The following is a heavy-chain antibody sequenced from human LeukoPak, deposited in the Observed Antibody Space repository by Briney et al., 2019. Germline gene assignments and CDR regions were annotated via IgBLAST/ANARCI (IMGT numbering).Heavy chain of an antibody. J-gene: IGHJ4*02. CDR2: ISRNGDST. CDR3: ANQISGWVY. D-gene: IGHD6-19*01. Sequence: PGGSLRLSCSASGFTFSSFAMHWVRQAPGKGLEYVSAISRNGDSTYYADSVKGRFTISRDNSKNTLYLQMSSLRTEDTAVYYCANQISGWVYWGQGTLVTVSS. CDR1: GFTFSSFA. V-gene: IGHV3-64D*06.